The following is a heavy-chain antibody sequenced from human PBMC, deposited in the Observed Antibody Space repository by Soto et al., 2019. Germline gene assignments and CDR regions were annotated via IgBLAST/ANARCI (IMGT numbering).Heavy chain of an antibody. J-gene: IGHJ5*02. V-gene: IGHV1-18*04. CDR1: GYTFTSYV. CDR3: ARDADYDVWSGYPPFDP. CDR2: ISAYNGNT. D-gene: IGHD3-3*01. Sequence: ASVKVSCKASGYTFTSYVISWVLQAPGQGLEWMGWISAYNGNTNYAQKLQGRVTMTTDTSTSTAYMELRSLRSDDTAVYYCARDADYDVWSGYPPFDPWGQGTLVTVSS.